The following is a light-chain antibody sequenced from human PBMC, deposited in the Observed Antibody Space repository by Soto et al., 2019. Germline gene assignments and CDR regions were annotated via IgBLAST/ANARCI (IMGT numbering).Light chain of an antibody. CDR3: QHRYNWPVT. J-gene: IGKJ4*01. CDR1: QSIGSV. Sequence: DIVLTQSPATLSLSPGERATLSCRASQSIGSVLAWYQQKPGQAPRLLIYDASNRATGIPARFSGSGSGTDFTLTISSLEPEDFAVYYCQHRYNWPVTFGGGSKEEIK. CDR2: DAS. V-gene: IGKV3-11*01.